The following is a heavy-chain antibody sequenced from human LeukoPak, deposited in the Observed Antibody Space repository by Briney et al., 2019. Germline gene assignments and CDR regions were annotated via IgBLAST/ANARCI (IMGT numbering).Heavy chain of an antibody. J-gene: IGHJ4*02. D-gene: IGHD6-13*01. CDR2: IYHSGST. CDR1: GGSISSSNW. V-gene: IGHV4-4*02. Sequence: PSETLSLTCAVSGGSISSSNWWSWVRQPPVKGLEWIGEIYHSGSTNYNPSLKSRVTISVDKSKNQFSLKLSSVAAADTAVYYCARSEQQLVPFDYWGQGTLVTVSS. CDR3: ARSEQQLVPFDY.